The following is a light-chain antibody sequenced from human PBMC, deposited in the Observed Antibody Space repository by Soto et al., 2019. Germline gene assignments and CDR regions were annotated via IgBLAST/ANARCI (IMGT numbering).Light chain of an antibody. CDR1: QSISSS. CDR3: QQSYSTPRS. J-gene: IGKJ2*04. V-gene: IGKV1-39*01. CDR2: AAS. Sequence: DIQMTQSPSSLSASVGDRVTITCRASQSISSSLNGYQQKPGKAPKLLIYAASSLESGVPSRFSSSGSGKDFTLTISSLPPEDFATYLCQQSYSTPRSVGQGTKPEI.